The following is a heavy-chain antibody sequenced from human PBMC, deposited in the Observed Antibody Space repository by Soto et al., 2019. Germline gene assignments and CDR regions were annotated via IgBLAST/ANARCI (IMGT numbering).Heavy chain of an antibody. V-gene: IGHV3-15*02. D-gene: IGHD1-26*01. CDR2: IDGGKT. CDR1: GFTFNNAR. Sequence: EVQLVESGGALVEPGGSLRLSCAASGFTFNNARMSWVRQAPGKGLDWVGRIDGGKTDFAAPVEGRFTFSRDDSRNTLFPPMKRLKNEGTGVYYCTSNAAAKVGTLSYWGQGTLVTVSS. CDR3: TSNAAAKVGTLSY. J-gene: IGHJ4*02.